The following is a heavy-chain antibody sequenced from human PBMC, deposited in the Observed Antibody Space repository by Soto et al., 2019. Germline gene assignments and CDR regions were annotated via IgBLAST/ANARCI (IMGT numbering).Heavy chain of an antibody. V-gene: IGHV4-30-4*01. CDR2: IYYSGST. Sequence: SETLSLTCTVSGGSISSGDYYWSWIRQPPGKGLEWIGYIYYSGSTYYNPSLKSRVTISVDTSKNQFSLKLTSVTAADTAVYYCARGSSDRSGYGYWGQGTLVTVSS. D-gene: IGHD3-22*01. CDR1: GGSISSGDYY. CDR3: ARGSSDRSGYGY. J-gene: IGHJ4*02.